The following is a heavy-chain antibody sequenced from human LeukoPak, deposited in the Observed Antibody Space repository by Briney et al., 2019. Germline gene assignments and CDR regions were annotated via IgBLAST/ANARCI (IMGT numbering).Heavy chain of an antibody. CDR2: ISYDGSNK. V-gene: IGHV3-30*04. D-gene: IGHD3-22*01. J-gene: IGHJ3*02. CDR1: GFTFSSYA. CDR3: ARRSSTMIVGHDAFDI. Sequence: GGSLRLSCAASGFTFSSYAMHWVRQAPGKGREWVAVISYDGSNKYYADSVKGRFTISRDNSKNTLYLQMNSLRAEDTAVYYCARRSSTMIVGHDAFDIWGQGTMVTVSS.